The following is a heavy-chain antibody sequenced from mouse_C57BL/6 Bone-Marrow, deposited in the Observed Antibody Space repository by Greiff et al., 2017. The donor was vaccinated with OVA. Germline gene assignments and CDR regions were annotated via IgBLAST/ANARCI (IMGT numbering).Heavy chain of an antibody. Sequence: QVQLQQPGAELVKPGASVKLSCKASSYTFTSYWMQWVKQRPGQGLEWIGEIDPSDSYTNYNQKFKGKATLTVDTSSSTAYMQLSSLTSEDSAVYYCASAVFAYWGQGTLVTVSA. CDR1: SYTFTSYW. V-gene: IGHV1-50*01. CDR2: IDPSDSYT. CDR3: ASAVFAY. J-gene: IGHJ3*01.